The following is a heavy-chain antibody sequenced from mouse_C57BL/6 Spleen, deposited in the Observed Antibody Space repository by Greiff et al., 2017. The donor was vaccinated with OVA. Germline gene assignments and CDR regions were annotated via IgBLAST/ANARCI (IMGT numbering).Heavy chain of an antibody. D-gene: IGHD2-4*01. J-gene: IGHJ3*01. CDR1: GFNIKDYY. V-gene: IGHV14-1*01. Sequence: QLQQSGAELVRPGASVKLSCTASGFNIKDYYMHWVKQRPEQGLEWIGRIDPEDGDTEYAPKFQGKATMTADTSSNTAYLQLSSLTSEDTAVYYCTTVYYDYPWFAYWGQGTLVTVSA. CDR3: TTVYYDYPWFAY. CDR2: IDPEDGDT.